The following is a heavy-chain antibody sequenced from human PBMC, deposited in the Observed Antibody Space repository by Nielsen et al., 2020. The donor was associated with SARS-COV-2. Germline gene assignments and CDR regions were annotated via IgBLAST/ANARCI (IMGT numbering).Heavy chain of an antibody. D-gene: IGHD6-6*01. Sequence: VRQMPGKGLEWVSVIYSGGSTYYADSVKGRFTISRDNSKNTLYLQMNSLRAEDTAVYYWARESISVGTYHWGQGTLVTVSS. V-gene: IGHV3-53*01. CDR2: IYSGGST. CDR3: ARESISVGTYH. J-gene: IGHJ5*02.